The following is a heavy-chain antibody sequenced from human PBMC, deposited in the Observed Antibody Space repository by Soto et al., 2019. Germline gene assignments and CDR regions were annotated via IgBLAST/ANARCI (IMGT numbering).Heavy chain of an antibody. CDR2: IIPMFATA. V-gene: IGHV1-69*01. J-gene: IGHJ4*02. CDR1: GDTFSTYT. D-gene: IGHD6-19*01. Sequence: QVQLVQSGAEVKKPGSSVTVSCTASGDTFSTYTVSWVRQAPGQGLEWMGGIIPMFATADYAQKFQGRVTITADESTSTAYMELSSLRSEDTAVYYCTREGSVEYWGQGTLVTVSS. CDR3: TREGSVEY.